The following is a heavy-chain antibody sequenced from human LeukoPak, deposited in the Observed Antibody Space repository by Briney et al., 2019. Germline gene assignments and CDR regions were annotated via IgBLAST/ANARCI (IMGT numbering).Heavy chain of an antibody. D-gene: IGHD1-1*01. V-gene: IGHV1-3*01. CDR2: INAGNGNT. Sequence: ASVKVSCKASGYTFINFAINWGRQAPGQRPEWMGWINAGNGNTKYSQKFQGRVTITRDTSASTAYMELSSLTSEDTAVYFCARGQHATGWYVDLWGRGTLVTVSP. CDR1: GYTFINFA. CDR3: ARGQHATGWYVDL. J-gene: IGHJ2*01.